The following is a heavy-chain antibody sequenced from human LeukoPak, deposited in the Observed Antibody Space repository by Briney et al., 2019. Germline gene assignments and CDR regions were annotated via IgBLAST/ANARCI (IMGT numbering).Heavy chain of an antibody. J-gene: IGHJ4*02. CDR2: ISSSGNTI. CDR1: GFTFNNYE. CDR3: AKGGLTVTPPTSPDY. D-gene: IGHD4-11*01. V-gene: IGHV3-48*03. Sequence: GGSLRLSCAASGFTFNNYEMNWVRQAPGKGLEWVSYISSSGNTIYYADSVKGRFTISRDNSENTLYLQMNSLRAEDTAEYYCAKGGLTVTPPTSPDYWGQGTLVTVSS.